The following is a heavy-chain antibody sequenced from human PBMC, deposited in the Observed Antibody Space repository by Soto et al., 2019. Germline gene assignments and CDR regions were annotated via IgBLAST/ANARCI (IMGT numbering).Heavy chain of an antibody. D-gene: IGHD2-15*01. CDR2: IIPILTTA. CDR1: GDSFRSYA. CDR3: ARKAGGGNYSILDF. Sequence: QVQVVQSGAEVKQPGSSVKVSCKVSGDSFRSYAISWVRQAPGQGLEWMGGIIPILTTAKYAQKFQDRVTITADESPRTAYMEMYSLTSEDTAVYYCARKAGGGNYSILDFRGQGTLVTVSS. J-gene: IGHJ4*02. V-gene: IGHV1-69*01.